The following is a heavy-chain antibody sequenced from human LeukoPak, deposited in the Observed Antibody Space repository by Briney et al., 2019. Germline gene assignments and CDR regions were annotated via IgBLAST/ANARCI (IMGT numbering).Heavy chain of an antibody. D-gene: IGHD3-3*01. Sequence: PGGSLRLSCAASGFTFSSYGMHWVRQAPGKGLEWVAFIRYDGSNKYYADSVKGRFTISRDNSKNTLYLQMNSLRAEDTAVYYCAKGDTPINYAFWSGYYGSFEYWGQGTLVTVSS. CDR2: IRYDGSNK. V-gene: IGHV3-30*02. CDR1: GFTFSSYG. CDR3: AKGDTPINYAFWSGYYGSFEY. J-gene: IGHJ4*02.